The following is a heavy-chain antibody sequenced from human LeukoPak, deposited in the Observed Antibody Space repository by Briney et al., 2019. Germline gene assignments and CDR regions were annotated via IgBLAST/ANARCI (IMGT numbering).Heavy chain of an antibody. J-gene: IGHJ3*02. D-gene: IGHD3-22*01. Sequence: SETLSLTCAVYGGSFSGYYWSWIRQPPGKGLERIGYIYYSGNTNYNPSLKSRVTISVDTSKNQFSLKLSSVTAADTAVYYCARGYYYDSSGYYYVAFDIWGQGTMVTVSS. V-gene: IGHV4-59*01. CDR3: ARGYYYDSSGYYYVAFDI. CDR2: IYYSGNT. CDR1: GGSFSGYY.